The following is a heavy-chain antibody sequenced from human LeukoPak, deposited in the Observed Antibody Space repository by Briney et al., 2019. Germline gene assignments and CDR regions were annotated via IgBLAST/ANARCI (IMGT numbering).Heavy chain of an antibody. V-gene: IGHV4-34*01. CDR1: GGSFSGYY. CDR2: INHSGST. CDR3: ARSHWRDY. D-gene: IGHD1-1*01. Sequence: PSETLSLTCVVYGGSFSGYYWSWIRQPPGKGLEWIGEINHSGSTNYNPSLKSRVTISVDTSKNQFSLKLSSVTAADTAVYYCARSHWRDYWGQGTLVTVSS. J-gene: IGHJ4*02.